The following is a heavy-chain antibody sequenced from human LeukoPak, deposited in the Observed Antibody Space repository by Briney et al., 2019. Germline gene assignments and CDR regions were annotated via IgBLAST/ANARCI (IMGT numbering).Heavy chain of an antibody. CDR2: LGTTGDAT. J-gene: IGHJ4*02. CDR3: AKAGWLAATIRGLSFDY. Sequence: GGSLSLSRAPSVFSFSTYAIGCVPHAPGKGLEWVSALGTTGDATYYADSAKGRFTIHRDNSRNTLYLQMNRLSADDRAIYFCAKAGWLAATIRGLSFDYWGQGTLVTVSS. CDR1: VFSFSTYA. D-gene: IGHD5-24*01. V-gene: IGHV3-23*01.